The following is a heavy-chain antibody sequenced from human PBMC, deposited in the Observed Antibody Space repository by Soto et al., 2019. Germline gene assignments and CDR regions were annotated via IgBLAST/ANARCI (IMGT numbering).Heavy chain of an antibody. CDR2: IYYSGST. D-gene: IGHD2-15*01. V-gene: IGHV4-59*01. CDR3: ARQYCSGGRCYDGMDV. Sequence: SETLSLTCTVSGGSIGSYYWSWIRQPPGKGLEWIGYIYYSGSTNYNPSLKSRVTISVDTSKNQFSLKLSSVTAADTAVYYCARQYCSGGRCYDGMDVWGQGTTVTVSS. CDR1: GGSIGSYY. J-gene: IGHJ6*02.